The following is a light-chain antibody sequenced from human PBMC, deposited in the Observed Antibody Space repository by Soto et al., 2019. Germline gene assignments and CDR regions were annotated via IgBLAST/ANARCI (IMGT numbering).Light chain of an antibody. CDR1: QSVSSN. V-gene: IGKV3-11*01. J-gene: IGKJ1*01. CDR3: QQRSNWPPWT. CDR2: DAS. Sequence: IVMAHSPATLSVSPGEIATLSFRASQSVSSNLAWYQQKPGQAPRLLIYDASNRATGIPARFSGSGSGTDFTLTISSLEPEDFAVYYCQQRSNWPPWTFGQGTKVDIK.